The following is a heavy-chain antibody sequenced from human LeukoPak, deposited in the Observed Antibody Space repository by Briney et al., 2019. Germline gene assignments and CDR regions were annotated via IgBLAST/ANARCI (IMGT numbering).Heavy chain of an antibody. CDR1: DYTFTSDG. V-gene: IGHV1-18*01. Sequence: GASVKVSCKASDYTFTSDGISWVRQAPGQGLEWMGWISPYSGDTNYAQNLQGRVTMTTDTSTSTAYMELRSLRSDDTAVYYCARAGLTTDSSVNYWGQGSLVTVSS. J-gene: IGHJ4*02. D-gene: IGHD3-22*01. CDR2: ISPYSGDT. CDR3: ARAGLTTDSSVNY.